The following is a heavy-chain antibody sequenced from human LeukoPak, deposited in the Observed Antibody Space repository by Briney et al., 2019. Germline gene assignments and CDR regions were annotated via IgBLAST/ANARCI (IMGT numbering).Heavy chain of an antibody. D-gene: IGHD4-17*01. CDR2: IYYSGST. CDR1: GGSISSYY. V-gene: IGHV4-59*08. CDR3: ARHGDYGDY. J-gene: IGHJ4*02. Sequence: SETLSLTCTVSGGSISSYYWSWIRQPPGKGLEWIGYIYYSGSTNYNPTLKSRVTISVDTSKNQFSLKLSSVTAADTAVYYCARHGDYGDYWGQGTLVTVSS.